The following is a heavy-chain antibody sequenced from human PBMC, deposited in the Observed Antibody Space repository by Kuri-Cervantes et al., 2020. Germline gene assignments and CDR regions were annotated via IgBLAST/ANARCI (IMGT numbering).Heavy chain of an antibody. Sequence: GGSLRLSCAASGFTFSSYSMNWVRQAPGKGLEWVSSISSSSSYIYYADSVKGRFTISRDNAKNSLYLQMNSLRAEDTAVYYCARWRSSRRGGLDYWGQGTLVTVSS. J-gene: IGHJ4*02. V-gene: IGHV3-21*01. D-gene: IGHD5-24*01. CDR1: GFTFSSYS. CDR2: ISSSSSYI. CDR3: ARWRSSRRGGLDY.